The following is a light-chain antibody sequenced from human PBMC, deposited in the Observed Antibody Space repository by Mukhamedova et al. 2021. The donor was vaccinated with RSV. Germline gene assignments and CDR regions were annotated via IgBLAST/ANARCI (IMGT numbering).Light chain of an antibody. CDR2: ATS. CDR3: QQTYRAFT. Sequence: WYQRRVHGKAPNLLIFATSSLQSGVSSRFSGSGSETDFTLTISSLEPEDFATSYCQQTYRAFTFGPGTRVDIK. J-gene: IGKJ3*01. V-gene: IGKV1-39*01.